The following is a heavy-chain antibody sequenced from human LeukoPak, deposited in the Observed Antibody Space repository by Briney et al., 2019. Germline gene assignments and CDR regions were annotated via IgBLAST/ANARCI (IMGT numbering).Heavy chain of an antibody. CDR1: GYTFTSYG. CDR2: ISAYNGNT. D-gene: IGHD3-10*01. J-gene: IGHJ4*02. Sequence: ASVKVSCKGSGYTFTSYGISWVRQAPGQGLEWMGWISAYNGNTNYAQKLQDRVTMTTDTSTSTAYMELRSLRSDDTAVYYCAITMVRGVVTHYFDYWGQGTLVTVSS. V-gene: IGHV1-18*01. CDR3: AITMVRGVVTHYFDY.